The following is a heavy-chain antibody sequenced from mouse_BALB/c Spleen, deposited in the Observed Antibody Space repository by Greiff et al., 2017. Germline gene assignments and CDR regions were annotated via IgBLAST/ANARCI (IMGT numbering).Heavy chain of an antibody. CDR3: ARGGTSY. CDR1: GYAFSSYW. Sequence: QVQLKESGAELVRPGSSVKISCKASGYAFSSYWMNWVKQRPGQGLEWIGQIYPGDGDTNYNGKFKGKATLTADKSSSTAYMQLSSLTSEDSAVYFCARGGTSYWGQGTTLTVSS. V-gene: IGHV1-80*01. CDR2: IYPGDGDT. J-gene: IGHJ2*01.